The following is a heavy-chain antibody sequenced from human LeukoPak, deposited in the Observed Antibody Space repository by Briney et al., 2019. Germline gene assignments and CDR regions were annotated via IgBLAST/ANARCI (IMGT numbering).Heavy chain of an antibody. CDR2: ISDSGRLT. Sequence: GGSLRLSCAASGFAFSSQAMGWVRQAPGKGVEWVSVISDSGRLTYYADSVKGRFTISRDNSKNTLFLQMNSLRAEDTAVYYCAKDARRTSGWYFFDYWGQGTLVTVSS. CDR1: GFAFSSQA. V-gene: IGHV3-23*01. CDR3: AKDARRTSGWYFFDY. D-gene: IGHD6-19*01. J-gene: IGHJ4*02.